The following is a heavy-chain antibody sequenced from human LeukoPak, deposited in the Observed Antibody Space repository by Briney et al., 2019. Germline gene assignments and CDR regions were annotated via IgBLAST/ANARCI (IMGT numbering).Heavy chain of an antibody. CDR2: INPNSGNT. D-gene: IGHD4-17*01. CDR1: GYTFTTYD. Sequence: ASVKVSCKASGYTFTTYDINWVRQATGQGLQWMGWINPNSGNTGYAQKFQGRVTMTRNTSISTAYMELSSLRSEDTAVYYCARGGYGDYGGHFDYWGQGTLVTVSS. J-gene: IGHJ4*02. V-gene: IGHV1-8*02. CDR3: ARGGYGDYGGHFDY.